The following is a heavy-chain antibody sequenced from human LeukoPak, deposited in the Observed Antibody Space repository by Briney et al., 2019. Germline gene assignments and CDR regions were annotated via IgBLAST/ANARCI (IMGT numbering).Heavy chain of an antibody. D-gene: IGHD1-26*01. CDR1: GGSISSSSYY. Sequence: KPSETLSLTCAVSGGSISSSSYYWGWIRQPPGKGLEWIGSIYYSGSTYYNPSLKSRVTISVDTSKNQFSLKLSSVTVADTAVYYCATDLRGARYDAFDIWGQGTMVTVSS. CDR3: ATDLRGARYDAFDI. J-gene: IGHJ3*02. CDR2: IYYSGST. V-gene: IGHV4-39*07.